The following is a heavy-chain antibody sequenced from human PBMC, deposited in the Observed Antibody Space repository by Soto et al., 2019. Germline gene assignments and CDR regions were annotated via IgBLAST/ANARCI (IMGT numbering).Heavy chain of an antibody. V-gene: IGHV3-11*05. CDR1: GFTFSDYY. Sequence: QVQLVESGGGLVKPGGSLRLSCAASGFTFSDYYMSWIRQAPGKGLEWVLYISSSSSYTNYADSVKGRFTISRDNAKNSLYLQMNSLGAEDTAVYYCAGDPGHYGDSRGGGDYWGQGTLVTVSS. CDR3: AGDPGHYGDSRGGGDY. J-gene: IGHJ4*02. CDR2: ISSSSSYT. D-gene: IGHD4-17*01.